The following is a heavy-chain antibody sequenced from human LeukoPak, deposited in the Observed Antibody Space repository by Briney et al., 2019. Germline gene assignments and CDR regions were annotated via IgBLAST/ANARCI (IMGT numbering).Heavy chain of an antibody. CDR3: AKDRDYYDSRGFDI. CDR2: IKPDGSQK. D-gene: IGHD3-22*01. CDR1: GFNFRSYW. Sequence: GGSLRLSCAASGFNFRSYWMTWVRQAPGKGLEWVANIKPDGSQKFCVDSVKGRFTISRDNSKNTLYLQMNSLRAEDTAVYCCAKDRDYYDSRGFDIWGQGTMVTVSS. V-gene: IGHV3-7*03. J-gene: IGHJ3*02.